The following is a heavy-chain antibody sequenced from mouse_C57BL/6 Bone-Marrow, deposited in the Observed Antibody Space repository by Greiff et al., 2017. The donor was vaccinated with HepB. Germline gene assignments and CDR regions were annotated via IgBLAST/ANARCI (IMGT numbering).Heavy chain of an antibody. Sequence: EVNLVESGGGLVKPGGSLKLSCAASGFTFSSYAMSWVRQTPEKRLEWVATISDGGSYTYYPDNVKGRFTISRDNAKNNLYLQMSHLKSEDTAMYYCARDEYYGSSPFDYWGQGTTLTVSS. CDR2: ISDGGSYT. V-gene: IGHV5-4*01. CDR1: GFTFSSYA. CDR3: ARDEYYGSSPFDY. D-gene: IGHD1-1*01. J-gene: IGHJ2*01.